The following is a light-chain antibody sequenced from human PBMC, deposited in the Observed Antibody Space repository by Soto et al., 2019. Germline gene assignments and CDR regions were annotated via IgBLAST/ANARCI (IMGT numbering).Light chain of an antibody. V-gene: IGKV3-20*01. Sequence: EIVLTQSPCTLSLSPGERATLSYRASQSVKWNHLAWYQQKPGRAPRLLISGASSRATGIPDRVSGSGSGTDFTLTISKLEPEDFALYYCQQYGSSPPTFGQGTKVDIK. CDR1: QSVKWNH. J-gene: IGKJ1*01. CDR2: GAS. CDR3: QQYGSSPPT.